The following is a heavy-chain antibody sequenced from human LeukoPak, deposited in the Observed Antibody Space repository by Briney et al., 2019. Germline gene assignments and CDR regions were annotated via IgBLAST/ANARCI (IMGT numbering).Heavy chain of an antibody. Sequence: GGSLRLSCAASGFTFSNYLMNWVRQAPGKGLEWVSFISSTGGTIYYADAVKGRFTVSRDNAKNSLLLQMNSLRAEDTALYYCARGYSRAAFDIWGQGTMVTVSS. CDR1: GFTFSNYL. CDR3: ARGYSRAAFDI. D-gene: IGHD2-15*01. CDR2: ISSTGGTI. V-gene: IGHV3-48*01. J-gene: IGHJ3*02.